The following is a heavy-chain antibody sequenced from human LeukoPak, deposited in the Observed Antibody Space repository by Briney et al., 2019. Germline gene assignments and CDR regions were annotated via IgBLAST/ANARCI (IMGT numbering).Heavy chain of an antibody. CDR2: IYYSGST. V-gene: IGHV4-59*01. D-gene: IGHD6-6*01. J-gene: IGHJ5*01. Sequence: SETLSLTCTVSGGSISSYYWSWIRQPPGKGLEWIGYIYYSGSTNYNPSLKSRVTISVDTSKNQFSLKLSSVTAADTAVYYCAREYSSSSRWFDSWGQGTLVTVSS. CDR1: GGSISSYY. CDR3: AREYSSSSRWFDS.